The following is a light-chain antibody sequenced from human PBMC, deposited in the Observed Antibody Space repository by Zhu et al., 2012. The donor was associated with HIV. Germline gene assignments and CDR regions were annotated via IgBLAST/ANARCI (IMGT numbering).Light chain of an antibody. V-gene: IGKV3-20*01. Sequence: EIVLTQSPGTLSLSPGERATLSCRASQSVNKNYLAWYQQEPGQPPRLLIYRAASRATGIPDRFSGSGSGTDFTLTINKLEPEDFAVYYCQQYGGSPCTFGPGTKVDMK. CDR1: QSVNKNY. CDR2: RAA. CDR3: QQYGGSPCT. J-gene: IGKJ2*02.